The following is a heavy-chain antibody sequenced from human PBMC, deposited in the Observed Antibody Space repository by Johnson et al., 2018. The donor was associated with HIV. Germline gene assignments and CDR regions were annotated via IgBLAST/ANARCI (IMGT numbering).Heavy chain of an antibody. CDR2: IRYDGSNK. CDR1: GFSFSSYG. CDR3: ARRSITSDGFDI. V-gene: IGHV3-33*08. Sequence: QVQLVESGGGVVQPGRSLRLSCAASGFSFSSYGMHWVRQAPGKGLEWVAVIRYDGSNKYYADSVKGRFTISRDNSKNSLYLQMNTLRAEDTAVYYCARRSITSDGFDIWGQGTMVTVSS. D-gene: IGHD2-2*01. J-gene: IGHJ3*02.